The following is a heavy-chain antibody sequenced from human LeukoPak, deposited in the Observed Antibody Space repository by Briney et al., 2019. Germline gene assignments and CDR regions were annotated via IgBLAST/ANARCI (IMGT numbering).Heavy chain of an antibody. CDR3: ATGAGCGY. CDR2: IKQDGSER. J-gene: IGHJ4*02. D-gene: IGHD6-19*01. CDR1: GFTFSSYW. V-gene: IGHV3-7*03. Sequence: GGSLSLSCAASGFTFSSYWMTWVRQAPGKGLEWVANIKQDGSERNYVDSVKGRFTISRDNAKNSLYLQMNTLRDEDTAVYYCATGAGCGYWGQGTLVTVSS.